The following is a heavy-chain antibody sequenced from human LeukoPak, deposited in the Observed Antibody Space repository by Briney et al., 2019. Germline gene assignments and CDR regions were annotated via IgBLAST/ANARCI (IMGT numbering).Heavy chain of an antibody. V-gene: IGHV3-7*01. Sequence: PGGSLRLSCAASGFTFSNYWMSWVRQAPGKGLEWVANIKQDGSEKYYVDSVKGRFTISRDNAKNSLYLQMNSLRAEDTAVYYCARGSSEDCSGGSCYLPHYYYYYMDVWGKGTTVTISS. CDR1: GFTFSNYW. CDR3: ARGSSEDCSGGSCYLPHYYYYYMDV. D-gene: IGHD2-15*01. J-gene: IGHJ6*03. CDR2: IKQDGSEK.